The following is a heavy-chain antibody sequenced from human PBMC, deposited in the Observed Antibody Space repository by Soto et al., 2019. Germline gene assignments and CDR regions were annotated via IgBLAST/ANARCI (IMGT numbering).Heavy chain of an antibody. D-gene: IGHD1-1*01. CDR1: RYIFTAYF. CDR3: ASHDPGARFDP. J-gene: IGHJ5*02. V-gene: IGHV1-2*02. Sequence: QVQLVQSGAEVKKPGASVKVSCKAPRYIFTAYFMHWVRPAPGQGLEWMGWINPNNGATHYGLSFQGRVTMTRETSISTAYMELSSLRSDDTAVYYCASHDPGARFDPWCQGTLVIVSS. CDR2: INPNNGAT.